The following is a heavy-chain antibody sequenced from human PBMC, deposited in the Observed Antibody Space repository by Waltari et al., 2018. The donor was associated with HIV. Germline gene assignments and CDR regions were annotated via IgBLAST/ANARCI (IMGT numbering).Heavy chain of an antibody. D-gene: IGHD6-6*01. J-gene: IGHJ5*02. CDR2: ISAYNGNT. CDR1: GYTFTSFG. CDR3: ARVAYSTSTNWFDP. V-gene: IGHV1-18*01. Sequence: QVQLVQSGAEVKTPGASVKVSCKASGYTFTSFGISWVRQAPGQGLEWMGWISAYNGNTDYAQKLQGRVTMTTDTSTSTAYMELRSLKSDDTAVYYWARVAYSTSTNWFDPWGQGTLVTVSS.